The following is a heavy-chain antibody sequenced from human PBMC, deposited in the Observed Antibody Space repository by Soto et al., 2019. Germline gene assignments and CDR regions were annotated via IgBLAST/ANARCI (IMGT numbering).Heavy chain of an antibody. CDR1: GGSISSGDYY. D-gene: IGHD1-26*01. J-gene: IGHJ6*02. Sequence: QVQLQESGPGLVKPSQTLSLTCTVSGGSISSGDYYWSWIRQPPGKGLEWIGYIYYSGSTYYNPPLKSRVTISVDTSKNQFSLKLSSVTAADTAVYYCARDRGATSGYYYYGMDVWGQGTTVTVSS. CDR2: IYYSGST. V-gene: IGHV4-30-4*01. CDR3: ARDRGATSGYYYYGMDV.